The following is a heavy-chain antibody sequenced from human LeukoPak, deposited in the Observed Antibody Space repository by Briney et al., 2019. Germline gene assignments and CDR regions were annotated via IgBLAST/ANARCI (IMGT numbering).Heavy chain of an antibody. V-gene: IGHV3-21*01. CDR2: ISSSSSYI. CDR1: GFTFSSYS. CDR3: ARVPHRYFDWRYYFDY. Sequence: GGSLRLSCAASGFTFSSYSMNWVRRAPGKGLEWVSSISSSSSYIYYADSVKGRSTISRDNAKNSLYLQMNSLRAEDTAVYYCARVPHRYFDWRYYFDYWGQGTLVTVSS. D-gene: IGHD3-9*01. J-gene: IGHJ4*02.